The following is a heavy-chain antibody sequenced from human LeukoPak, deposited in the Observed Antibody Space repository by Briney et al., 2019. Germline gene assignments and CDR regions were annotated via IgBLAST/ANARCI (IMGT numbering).Heavy chain of an antibody. V-gene: IGHV4-34*01. Sequence: SETLSLTCAVYGGSFSGYYWSWIRQPPGKGLEWIGEINHSGSTNYNPSLKSRVTISVDTSKNQFSLKLSSVTAADTAVYYCARGQIPVAYGDYLYAFDIWGQGTMVTVSS. D-gene: IGHD4-17*01. CDR2: INHSGST. J-gene: IGHJ3*02. CDR3: ARGQIPVAYGDYLYAFDI. CDR1: GGSFSGYY.